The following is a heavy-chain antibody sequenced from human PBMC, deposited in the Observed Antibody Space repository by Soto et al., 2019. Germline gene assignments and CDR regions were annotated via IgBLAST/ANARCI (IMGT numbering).Heavy chain of an antibody. J-gene: IGHJ3*02. Sequence: ASVKVSCKASGYTFTSYAMHWVRQAPGQRLEWMGWINAGNGNTKYSQKFQGRVTITGDTSASTAYMELSSLRSEDTAVYYCARDSWARGFDIWGQGTMVTVSS. D-gene: IGHD3-10*01. CDR3: ARDSWARGFDI. V-gene: IGHV1-3*01. CDR2: INAGNGNT. CDR1: GYTFTSYA.